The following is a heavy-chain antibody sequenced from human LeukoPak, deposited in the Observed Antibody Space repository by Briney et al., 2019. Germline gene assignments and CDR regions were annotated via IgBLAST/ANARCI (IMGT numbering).Heavy chain of an antibody. CDR2: IYYSGST. D-gene: IGHD3-16*01. CDR3: AREGGPRVNWFDP. V-gene: IGHV4-59*01. Sequence: KTSGTLSLTCTVSGGSISSYYWSWIRQPPGKGLEWIGYIYYSGSTNYNPSLKSRVTISVDTSKNQFSLKLSSVTAADTAVYYCAREGGPRVNWFDPWGQGTLVTVSS. CDR1: GGSISSYY. J-gene: IGHJ5*02.